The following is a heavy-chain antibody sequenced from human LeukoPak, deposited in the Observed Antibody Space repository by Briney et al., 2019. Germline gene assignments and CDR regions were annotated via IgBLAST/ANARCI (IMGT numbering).Heavy chain of an antibody. CDR2: INNRGTTI. CDR3: ARGAYYYED. Sequence: GSLRLSCAASGFTFSSYSMNWVRQAPGKGPEWVSYINNRGTTIYYADSVKGRFTISRDNAKNSLYLQMNSLRAEDTAVYYCARGAYYYEDWGQGTLVTVSS. J-gene: IGHJ4*02. D-gene: IGHD3-22*01. CDR1: GFTFSSYS. V-gene: IGHV3-48*01.